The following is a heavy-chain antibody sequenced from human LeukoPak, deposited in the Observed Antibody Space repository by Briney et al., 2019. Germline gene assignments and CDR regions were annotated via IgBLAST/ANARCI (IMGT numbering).Heavy chain of an antibody. V-gene: IGHV3-7*01. Sequence: XXLRLSCAASGFTFSSYWMSWVRQAPGKGLEWVANIKQDGSEKYYVDSVKGRFTISRDNAKNSLYLQMNSLRAEDTAVYYCARVRSTVTTGIYYYYGMDVWGQGTTVTVSS. CDR2: IKQDGSEK. D-gene: IGHD4-11*01. CDR1: GFTFSSYW. CDR3: ARVRSTVTTGIYYYYGMDV. J-gene: IGHJ6*02.